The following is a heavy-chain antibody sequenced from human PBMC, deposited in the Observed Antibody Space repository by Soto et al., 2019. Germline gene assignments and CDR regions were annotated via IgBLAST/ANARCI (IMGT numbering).Heavy chain of an antibody. CDR2: ISSSSSTI. D-gene: IGHD1-26*01. Sequence: GGSLRLSCAASGFTFSSYSMNWVRQAPGKGLEWVSYISSSSSTIYYADSVKGRFTISRDNAKNSLYLQMNSLRAEDTAVYYCARVWGSPRALDVRDLDYWGQETLVTVSS. CDR3: ARVWGSPRALDVRDLDY. J-gene: IGHJ4*02. CDR1: GFTFSSYS. V-gene: IGHV3-48*01.